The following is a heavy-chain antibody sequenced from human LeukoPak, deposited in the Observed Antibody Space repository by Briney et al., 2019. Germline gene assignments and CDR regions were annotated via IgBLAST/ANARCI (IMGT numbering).Heavy chain of an antibody. CDR2: IYYSGST. J-gene: IGHJ6*02. D-gene: IGHD3-10*01. CDR1: GGSISSYY. CDR3: ARGRSTSITMVRGVTRYYGMDV. Sequence: PSETLSLTCTVSGGSISSYYWSWIRQPPGKGLEWIGYIYYSGSTNYNPSLKSRVTISVDTSKNQFSLKLSSVTAADTAVYYCARGRSTSITMVRGVTRYYGMDVWGQGTTVTVSS. V-gene: IGHV4-59*12.